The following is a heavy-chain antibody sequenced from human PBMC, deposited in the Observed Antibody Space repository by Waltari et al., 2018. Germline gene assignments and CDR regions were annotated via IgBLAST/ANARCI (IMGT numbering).Heavy chain of an antibody. Sequence: GQGLEWMGGIIPIFGTANYAQKCQGRVTITADESTSTAYMELSSLRSEDTAVYYCARGFGESPDAFDIWGQGTMVTVSS. D-gene: IGHD3-10*01. J-gene: IGHJ3*02. CDR2: IIPIFGTA. V-gene: IGHV1-69*01. CDR3: ARGFGESPDAFDI.